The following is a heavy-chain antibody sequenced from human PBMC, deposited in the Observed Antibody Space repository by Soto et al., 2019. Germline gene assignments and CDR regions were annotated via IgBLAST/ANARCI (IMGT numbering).Heavy chain of an antibody. CDR1: GFTFSSYG. J-gene: IGHJ4*02. CDR3: AKEPENDY. Sequence: QVQLVESGGGVVQPGRSLRLSCAASGFTFSSYGMHWVRQAPGKGLEWVAVISYDGSNKYYADSVKGRFTISRDNSKNPLYLQMNSLRAEDTAVYYCAKEPENDYWGQGTLVTVSS. CDR2: ISYDGSNK. V-gene: IGHV3-30*18.